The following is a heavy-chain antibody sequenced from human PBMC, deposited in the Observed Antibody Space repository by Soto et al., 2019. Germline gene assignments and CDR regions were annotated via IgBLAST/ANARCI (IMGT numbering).Heavy chain of an antibody. J-gene: IGHJ4*02. CDR1: GFTFNNAW. D-gene: IGHD2-2*01. V-gene: IGHV3-23*01. Sequence: GGSLRLSCAASGFTFNNAWMSWVRQAPGKGLEWVSAISGSGGSTYYADSVKGRFTISRDNSKNTLYLQMNSLRAEDTAVYYCANIPQAIVVVPVHFDYWGQGTLVTVSS. CDR3: ANIPQAIVVVPVHFDY. CDR2: ISGSGGST.